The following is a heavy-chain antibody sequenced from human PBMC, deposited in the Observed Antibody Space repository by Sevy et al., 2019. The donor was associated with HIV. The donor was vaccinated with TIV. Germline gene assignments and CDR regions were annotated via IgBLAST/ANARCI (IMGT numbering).Heavy chain of an antibody. CDR2: ISGSGTRT. CDR1: GFSFDSYG. J-gene: IGHJ6*03. CDR3: AKGGGGHYDPDEIGYYFYYYNMDV. Sequence: GGSLRLSCAVSGFSFDSYGMTWVRQAPGKGLEWVSGISGSGTRTYYADSVKGRFSISRDNSKNRLYLQMNSLRSDDTALYYLAKGGGGHYDPDEIGYYFYYYNMDVWGKGTTVTVSS. V-gene: IGHV3-23*01. D-gene: IGHD3-22*01.